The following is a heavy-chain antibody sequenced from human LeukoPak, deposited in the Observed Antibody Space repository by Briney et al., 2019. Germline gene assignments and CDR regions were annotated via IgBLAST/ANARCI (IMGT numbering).Heavy chain of an antibody. V-gene: IGHV3-9*01. J-gene: IGHJ4*02. CDR3: ARSPEYSSGWPDY. CDR2: ISWNSGSI. Sequence: GGSLRLSCAASGFTFDDYAMHWVRQAPGKGLEWVPGISWNSGSIGYADSVKGRFTISRDNAKNSLYLQMNSLRAEDTALYYCARSPEYSSGWPDYWGQGTLVTVSS. CDR1: GFTFDDYA. D-gene: IGHD6-19*01.